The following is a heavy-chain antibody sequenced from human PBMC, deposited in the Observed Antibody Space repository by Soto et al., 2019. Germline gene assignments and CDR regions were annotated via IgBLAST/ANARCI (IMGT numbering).Heavy chain of an antibody. J-gene: IGHJ6*02. V-gene: IGHV3-74*01. Sequence: EVQLVESGGGLLQPGGSLRLSCAVSGSTFSNDWMHWVRQAPGKGLVWVSHINSDGSSTNYPDFVKGRFTIARDNAKNTVYLQMNSLTAEDTAVYYCARDRSYSLDVWGQGTTVTVSS. CDR3: ARDRSYSLDV. CDR2: INSDGSST. CDR1: GSTFSNDW.